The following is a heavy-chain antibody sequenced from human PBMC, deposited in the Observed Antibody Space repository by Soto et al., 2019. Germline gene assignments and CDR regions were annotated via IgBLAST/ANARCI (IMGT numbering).Heavy chain of an antibody. D-gene: IGHD4-17*01. CDR3: AHRETTVTTPKTPYFDY. V-gene: IGHV2-5*02. CDR1: GFSLSTSGVG. J-gene: IGHJ4*02. CDR2: IYWDDDK. Sequence: QITLKESGPTLVKPTQTLTLTCTFSGFSLSTSGVGVGWIRQPPGKALEWLALIYWDDDKRYSPSLKSRLTNTKNTAKNKLVLTMTNMDPVDTATYYYAHRETTVTTPKTPYFDYWGQGTLVTVSS.